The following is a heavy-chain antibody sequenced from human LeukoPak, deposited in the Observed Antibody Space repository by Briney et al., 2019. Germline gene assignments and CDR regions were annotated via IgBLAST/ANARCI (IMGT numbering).Heavy chain of an antibody. CDR2: INHSGST. D-gene: IGHD2-21*02. CDR3: ARHYKAYCGGDCYWENFDY. V-gene: IGHV4-34*01. J-gene: IGHJ4*02. CDR1: GGSFSGYY. Sequence: SETLSLTCAVYGGSFSGYYWSWIRQPPGKGLEWIGEINHSGSTNYNPSLKSRVTISVDTSKNQFSLKLSSVTAADTAVYYCARHYKAYCGGDCYWENFDYWGQGTLVTVSS.